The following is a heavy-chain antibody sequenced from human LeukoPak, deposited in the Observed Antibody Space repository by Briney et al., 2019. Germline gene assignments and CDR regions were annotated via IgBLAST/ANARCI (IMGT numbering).Heavy chain of an antibody. J-gene: IGHJ4*02. CDR3: ATEGQTYYFGN. CDR2: IIPLFGTA. V-gene: IGHV1-69*05. CDR1: GGTFSRYG. Sequence: ASVKVSCKASGGTFSRYGISWVRQAPGQGLEWLGGIIPLFGTANYAQKFQGRVTITTDESTSTAYMELNSLRSQDTALYYCATEGQTYYFGNWGQGTLVTVSS.